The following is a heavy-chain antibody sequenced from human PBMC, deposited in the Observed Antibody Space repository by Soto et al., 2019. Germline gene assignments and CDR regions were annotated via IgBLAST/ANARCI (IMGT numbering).Heavy chain of an antibody. J-gene: IGHJ4*02. CDR1: GFTFSSYG. V-gene: IGHV3-33*01. D-gene: IGHD3-3*02. CDR3: ARDISFPGAFAFDY. Sequence: AGGSLRLSCAASGFTFSSYGMHWVRQAPGKGLEWVAVIWYDGSNKYYADSVKGRFTISRDNSKNTLYLQMNSLRAEDTAVYYCARDISFPGAFAFDYWGQGTLVTVSS. CDR2: IWYDGSNK.